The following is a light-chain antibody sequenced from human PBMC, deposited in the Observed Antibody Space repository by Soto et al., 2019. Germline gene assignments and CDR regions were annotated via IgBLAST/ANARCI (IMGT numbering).Light chain of an antibody. CDR3: LQHNSYPRT. CDR1: EGIRND. V-gene: IGKV1-17*01. Sequence: DLQITHSPSSLSACVGHRVTISCRATEGIRNDLGWYQQKPGKASKRLIYGASSLQSGVPSRFSGSGSGTEFTLTISSLQPGDVATYYCLQHNSYPRTFGQGTKVEIK. J-gene: IGKJ1*01. CDR2: GAS.